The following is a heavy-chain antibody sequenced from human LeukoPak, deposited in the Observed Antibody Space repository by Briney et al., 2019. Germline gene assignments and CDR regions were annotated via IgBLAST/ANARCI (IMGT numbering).Heavy chain of an antibody. V-gene: IGHV4-59*12. CDR2: IYHSGST. J-gene: IGHJ5*02. Sequence: SETLSLTCTVSGGSISSYYWSWIRQPPGKGLEWIGYIYHSGSTYYNPSLKSRVTISVDRSKNQFSLKLSSVTAADTAVYYCARGGDWFDPWGQGTLVTVSS. CDR1: GGSISSYY. CDR3: ARGGDWFDP.